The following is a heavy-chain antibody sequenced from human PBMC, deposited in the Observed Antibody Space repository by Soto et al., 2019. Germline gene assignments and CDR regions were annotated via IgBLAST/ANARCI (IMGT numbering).Heavy chain of an antibody. V-gene: IGHV5-10-1*01. J-gene: IGHJ6*02. D-gene: IGHD3-22*01. Sequence: GESLKISCKGSGYSFTSYWISWVRQMPGKGLEWMGRIDPSDSYTNYSPSFQGHVTISADKSISTAYLQWSTLKASDTAMYYCARQDSSGYFLRVGYYYGMDVWGQGTTVTVSS. CDR2: IDPSDSYT. CDR3: ARQDSSGYFLRVGYYYGMDV. CDR1: GYSFTSYW.